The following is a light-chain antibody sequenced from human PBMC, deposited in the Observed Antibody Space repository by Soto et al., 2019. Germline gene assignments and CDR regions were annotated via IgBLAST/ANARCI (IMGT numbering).Light chain of an antibody. CDR2: DVS. Sequence: QSVLTQPRSVSGSPGQSVTISCTGTSSDVGGYNYVSWYQQHPGKAPKLMIYDVSKRPSGVPDRFSGSKSGNTASLTISGLQAEDEAYYYCCSYAGSYTPHVVFGGVTQLTVL. CDR3: CSYAGSYTPHVV. CDR1: SSDVGGYNY. V-gene: IGLV2-11*01. J-gene: IGLJ2*01.